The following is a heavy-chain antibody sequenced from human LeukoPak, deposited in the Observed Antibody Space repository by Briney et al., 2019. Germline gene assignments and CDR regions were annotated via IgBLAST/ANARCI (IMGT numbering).Heavy chain of an antibody. Sequence: PGRSLRLSCAASGFTFSSYAMHWVRQVPGKGLEWVAVISYDGSNKYYADSVKGRFTISRDNSKNTLYLQMNSLRAEDTAVYYCARDFAPDVVVVPAGGFDYWGQGTLVTVSS. CDR3: ARDFAPDVVVVPAGGFDY. CDR1: GFTFSSYA. J-gene: IGHJ4*02. D-gene: IGHD2-2*01. V-gene: IGHV3-30*04. CDR2: ISYDGSNK.